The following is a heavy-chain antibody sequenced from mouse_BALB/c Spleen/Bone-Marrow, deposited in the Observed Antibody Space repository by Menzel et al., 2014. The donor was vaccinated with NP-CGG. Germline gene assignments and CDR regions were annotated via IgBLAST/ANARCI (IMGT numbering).Heavy chain of an antibody. CDR1: GYTFTEYT. Sequence: VQLQQSGPELVKPGASVKISCKISGYTFTEYTMHWVKQSHGKSLEWIGGINPNNGGTSYNQKFKGKATLTVDKSSSTAYMELRSLKSEDSAIDYCARRAGNLYAMDYWGQGTSVTVSS. V-gene: IGHV1-18*01. CDR2: INPNNGGT. D-gene: IGHD3-3*01. CDR3: ARRAGNLYAMDY. J-gene: IGHJ4*01.